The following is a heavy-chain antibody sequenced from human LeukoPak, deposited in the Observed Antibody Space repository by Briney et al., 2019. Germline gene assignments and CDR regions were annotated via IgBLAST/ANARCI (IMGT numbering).Heavy chain of an antibody. CDR2: MNPNSGNT. CDR1: GYTFTIYD. D-gene: IGHD6-13*01. Sequence: ASVKVSSKASGYTFTIYDINWVRQATGQGLEWMGWMNPNSGNTGYAQKLQGRVTMTRNTSISTAYMELSSLRSEDTAVYYCARGAVGGIAAAGVVVWFDPWGQGTLVTVSS. CDR3: ARGAVGGIAAAGVVVWFDP. J-gene: IGHJ5*02. V-gene: IGHV1-8*01.